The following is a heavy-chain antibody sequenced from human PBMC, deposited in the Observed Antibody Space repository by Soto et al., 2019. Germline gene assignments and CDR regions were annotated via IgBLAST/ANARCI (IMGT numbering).Heavy chain of an antibody. CDR1: SGSISSSNW. D-gene: IGHD2-2*01. CDR2: IYHSGST. J-gene: IGHJ4*02. Sequence: SETLSLTCAVSSGSISSSNWWSWVRQPPGKGLEWIGEIYHSGSTNYNPSLKSRVTISVDKSKNQFSLKLSSVTAADTAVYYCARRYCSSTSCPLDYWGQGTLVTVSS. V-gene: IGHV4-4*02. CDR3: ARRYCSSTSCPLDY.